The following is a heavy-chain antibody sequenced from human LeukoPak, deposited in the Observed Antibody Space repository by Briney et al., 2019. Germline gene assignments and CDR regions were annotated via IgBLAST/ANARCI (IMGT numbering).Heavy chain of an antibody. D-gene: IGHD3-22*01. CDR2: IYYSGST. J-gene: IGHJ4*02. CDR1: GGSISRYY. V-gene: IGHV4-59*08. CDR3: ASDYDSSGYYFI. Sequence: SETLSLTCTVSGGSISRYYWSWIRQPPGKGLEWIGYIYYSGSTNYNPSLKSRVTISVDTSKNQFSLKLSSVTAADMAVYYCASDYDSSGYYFIWGQGTLVTVSS.